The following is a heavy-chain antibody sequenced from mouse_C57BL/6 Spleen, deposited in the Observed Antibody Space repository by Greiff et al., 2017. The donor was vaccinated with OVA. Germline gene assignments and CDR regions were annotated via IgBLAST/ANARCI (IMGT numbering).Heavy chain of an antibody. CDR1: GYTFTSYW. D-gene: IGHD2-4*01. V-gene: IGHV1-55*01. Sequence: LQQPGAELVKPGASVKMSCKASGYTFTSYWLTWVKQRPGQGLEWIGDIYPGSGSTNYNEKFKSKATLTVDTSSSTAYMQLSSLTSEDSAVYYCARPFDYDEWFAYWGQGTLVTVSA. J-gene: IGHJ3*01. CDR2: IYPGSGST. CDR3: ARPFDYDEWFAY.